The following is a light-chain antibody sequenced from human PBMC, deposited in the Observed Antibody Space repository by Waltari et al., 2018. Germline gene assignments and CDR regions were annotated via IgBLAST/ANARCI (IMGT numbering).Light chain of an antibody. Sequence: QPVLTQPPSASGTPGQRVTISCSGYNSNIGTNNGSWYQHLPGTAPKLLIYNDDQRPSGVPDRFSGSKSGTSASLDISGLQPEDEADYFCAAWDDRLNGPVFGGGTKLTVL. CDR2: NDD. CDR1: NSNIGTNN. V-gene: IGLV1-44*01. J-gene: IGLJ3*02. CDR3: AAWDDRLNGPV.